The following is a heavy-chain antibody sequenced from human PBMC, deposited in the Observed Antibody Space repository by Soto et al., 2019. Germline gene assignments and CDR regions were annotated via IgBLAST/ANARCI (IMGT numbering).Heavy chain of an antibody. CDR3: AREGVNYDSSGQFDY. D-gene: IGHD3-22*01. CDR2: IYYSGST. Sequence: SETLSLTCTVSGGSISSGGYYWSWIRQHPGKGLEWIGYIYYSGSTYYNPSLKSRVTISVDTSKNQFSLKLSSVTAADTAVYYCAREGVNYDSSGQFDYWGQGTLVTVSS. CDR1: GGSISSGGYY. V-gene: IGHV4-31*03. J-gene: IGHJ4*02.